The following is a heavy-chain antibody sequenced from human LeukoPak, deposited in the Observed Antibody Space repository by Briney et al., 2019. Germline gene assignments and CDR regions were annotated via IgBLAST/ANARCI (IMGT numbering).Heavy chain of an antibody. CDR3: AKEDSSSWSPNTDAFDI. Sequence: SQTLSLTCAISGDSVSSNSAAWNWIRQSPSRGLEWLGRTYYRSKWYNDYAVSVKSRITINPDTSKNQFSLQLNSVTPEDTAVYYCAKEDSSSWSPNTDAFDIWGQGTMVTVSS. J-gene: IGHJ3*02. CDR2: TYYRSKWYN. CDR1: GDSVSSNSAA. D-gene: IGHD6-13*01. V-gene: IGHV6-1*01.